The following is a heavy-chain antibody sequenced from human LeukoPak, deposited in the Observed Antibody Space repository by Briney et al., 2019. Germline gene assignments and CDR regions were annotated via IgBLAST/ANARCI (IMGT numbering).Heavy chain of an antibody. Sequence: PGGSLRLSCAASRFTFDDYAMHWVRQAPGKGLEWVSSISWNSNSIDYADSVKGRFTISRDNAKNSLYLQLNSLRAEDMALYYCARGRYYHDTSGYYSLDYWGQGTLVTVSS. CDR2: ISWNSNSI. CDR3: ARGRYYHDTSGYYSLDY. V-gene: IGHV3-9*03. CDR1: RFTFDDYA. D-gene: IGHD3-22*01. J-gene: IGHJ4*02.